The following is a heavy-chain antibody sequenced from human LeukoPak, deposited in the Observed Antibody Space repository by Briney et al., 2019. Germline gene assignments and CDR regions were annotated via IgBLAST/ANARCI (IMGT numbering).Heavy chain of an antibody. V-gene: IGHV1-24*01. J-gene: IGHJ1*01. CDR3: ATSPRGLLGFGESHFQH. CDR1: GYTLTELT. D-gene: IGHD3-10*01. CDR2: FDPEDGET. Sequence: ASVKVSCKVSGYTLTELTMHWVRQAPGKGLEWMGGFDPEDGETIYAQKFQGRVTMTEDTSTDTAYMELSSLRSEDTAVYHCATSPRGLLGFGESHFQHWGQGTLVTVSS.